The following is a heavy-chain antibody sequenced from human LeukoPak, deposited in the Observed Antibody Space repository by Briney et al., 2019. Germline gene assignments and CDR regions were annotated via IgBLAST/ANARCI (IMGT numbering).Heavy chain of an antibody. V-gene: IGHV3-21*01. CDR2: ISKSGTYI. CDR3: TREVLIVVEPASNTIDF. CDR1: GFTFRDYT. J-gene: IGHJ4*02. Sequence: GGSLRLSCAASGFTFRDYTMNWVRQAPGKGLEWVSAISKSGTYIKYADSVKGRFTVSRDNAKNSLFLQMNSLRVEDTALYFCTREVLIVVEPASNTIDFWGQGTRVTVSS. D-gene: IGHD2-2*01.